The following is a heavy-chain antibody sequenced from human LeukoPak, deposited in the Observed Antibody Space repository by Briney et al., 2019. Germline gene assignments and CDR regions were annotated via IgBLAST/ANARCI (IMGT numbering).Heavy chain of an antibody. CDR2: IRYDGSNK. CDR3: ARRGGYCSSTSCYRHAFDI. D-gene: IGHD2-2*01. J-gene: IGHJ3*02. V-gene: IGHV3-30*02. CDR1: GFTFSSYG. Sequence: GGSLRLSCAASGFTFSSYGMHWVRQAPGKGLEWVAFIRYDGSNKYYADSVKGRFTISRDNSKNTLYLQVNSLRAEDTAVYYCARRGGYCSSTSCYRHAFDIWGQGTMVTVSS.